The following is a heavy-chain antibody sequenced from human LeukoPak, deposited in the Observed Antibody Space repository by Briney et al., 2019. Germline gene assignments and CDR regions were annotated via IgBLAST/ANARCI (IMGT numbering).Heavy chain of an antibody. CDR2: IYYSGST. D-gene: IGHD5-24*01. CDR3: ASYYYNWLKGYYFDY. J-gene: IGHJ4*02. CDR1: GGSVSSGSYY. Sequence: SETLSLTCTVSGGSVSSGSYYWRWIRQPPGKGLEWIGYIYYSGSTNYNPSLKSRVTISVDTSKNQFSLKLSSVTAADTAVYYCASYYYNWLKGYYFDYWGQGTLVTVSS. V-gene: IGHV4-61*01.